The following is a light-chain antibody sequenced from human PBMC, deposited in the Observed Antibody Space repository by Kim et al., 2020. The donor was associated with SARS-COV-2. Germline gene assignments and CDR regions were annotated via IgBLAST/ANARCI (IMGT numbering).Light chain of an antibody. CDR2: GAS. CDR3: QQYNNWPPGT. Sequence: SPGERATLSCRASQRVSSNLAWCQQKPGQSPRLLIYGASTRAAGIPARFSGSGSWTEFTLTISSLQSEDFAFYYCQQYNNWPPGTFGQGTKLEI. J-gene: IGKJ2*01. V-gene: IGKV3-15*01. CDR1: QRVSSN.